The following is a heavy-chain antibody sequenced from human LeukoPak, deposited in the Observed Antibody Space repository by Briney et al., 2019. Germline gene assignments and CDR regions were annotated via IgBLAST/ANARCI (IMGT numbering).Heavy chain of an antibody. CDR1: GGSISSSSYY. D-gene: IGHD3-16*01. J-gene: IGHJ4*02. CDR2: IYYSGST. V-gene: IGHV4-39*01. Sequence: SETLSLTCTVSGGSISSSSYYWGWIRQPPGKGLEWIGSIYYSGSTYYNPSLKSRVTISVDTSKNQFSLKLSSVTAADTAVYYCASGGGYYFDYWGQGTLVTVSS. CDR3: ASGGGYYFDY.